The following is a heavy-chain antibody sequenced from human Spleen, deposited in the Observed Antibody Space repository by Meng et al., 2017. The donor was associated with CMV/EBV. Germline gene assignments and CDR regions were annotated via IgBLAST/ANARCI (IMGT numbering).Heavy chain of an antibody. CDR2: IYYSGST. Sequence: QVQLQESGPGLVKPSQTLSLPCTVSGGSVSSGGYYWTWIRQHPGKGLEWFGHIYYSGSTNYNPSLKSRVTMSVDTSKNQFSLKLSSVTAADTAVYYCAREPEGINWFDPWGQGTLVTVSS. CDR1: GGSVSSGGYY. V-gene: IGHV4-31*03. D-gene: IGHD6-13*01. J-gene: IGHJ5*02. CDR3: AREPEGINWFDP.